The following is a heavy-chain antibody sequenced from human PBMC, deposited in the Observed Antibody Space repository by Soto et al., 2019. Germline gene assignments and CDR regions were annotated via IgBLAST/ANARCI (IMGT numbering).Heavy chain of an antibody. V-gene: IGHV1-24*01. CDR3: ATSGLYCSGGSCYSDLPDASDI. D-gene: IGHD2-15*01. CDR2: FDPEDGET. Sequence: VKVSCKVSGYTLTELSMHWVRQAPGKGLEWMGGFDPEDGETIYAQKFQGRVTMTEDTSTDTAYMELSSLRSEDTAVYYCATSGLYCSGGSCYSDLPDASDIWGQGTMVTGSS. CDR1: GYTLTELS. J-gene: IGHJ3*02.